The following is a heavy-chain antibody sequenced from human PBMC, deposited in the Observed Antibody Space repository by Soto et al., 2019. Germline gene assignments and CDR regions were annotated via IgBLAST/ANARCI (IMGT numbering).Heavy chain of an antibody. CDR2: INHSGST. D-gene: IGHD6-13*01. J-gene: IGHJ4*02. V-gene: IGHV4-34*01. CDR1: GGSFSGYY. Sequence: PSETLSLTCAVYGGSFSGYYWSWIRQPPGKGLEWIGEINHSGSTNYNPSLKSRVTISVDTSKNQFSLKLSSVTAADTAVYYCARGLLAAAGTGDGRDYWGQGTLVTVSS. CDR3: ARGLLAAAGTGDGRDY.